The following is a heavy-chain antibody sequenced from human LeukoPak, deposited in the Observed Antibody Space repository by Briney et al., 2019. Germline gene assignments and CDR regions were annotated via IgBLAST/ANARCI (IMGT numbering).Heavy chain of an antibody. Sequence: GGSLRLSCAASGFTFSSYAMHWVRQAPGKGLEWVAVISYDGSNKYYADSVKGRFTISRDNSKNTLYLQMNSLRAEDTAVYYCAKELPAYCGGDCYSDYWGQGTLVTVSS. V-gene: IGHV3-30*04. D-gene: IGHD2-21*02. CDR1: GFTFSSYA. CDR2: ISYDGSNK. J-gene: IGHJ4*02. CDR3: AKELPAYCGGDCYSDY.